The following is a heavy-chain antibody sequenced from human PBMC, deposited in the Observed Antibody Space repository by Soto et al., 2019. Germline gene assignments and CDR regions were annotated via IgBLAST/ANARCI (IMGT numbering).Heavy chain of an antibody. D-gene: IGHD5-18*01. V-gene: IGHV1-69*01. J-gene: IGHJ4*02. CDR1: GGTFSSYA. CDR3: ARPNNGYSYLYYFDY. Sequence: QVQLVQSGAEVKKPGSSVKVSCKASGGTFSSYAISWVRQAPGQGLEWMGGIIPIFGTANYAQKFQGRVTITADESTSTAYMELSSLRSEDTAEYYCARPNNGYSYLYYFDYRGQGTLVTVSS. CDR2: IIPIFGTA.